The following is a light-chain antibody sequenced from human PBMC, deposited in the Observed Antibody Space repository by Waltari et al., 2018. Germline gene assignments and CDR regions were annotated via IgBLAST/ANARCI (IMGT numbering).Light chain of an antibody. CDR1: QNINSW. V-gene: IGKV1-5*03. J-gene: IGKJ1*01. Sequence: DIQMTQSPSTMSASVVDRVTLTCRASQNINSWLAWYQQKPGMAPKLLISKASTLESGVPSRFSGSGSVTEFTLTIGSLQPDDLATYYCQQYRTNPWAFGQGTKV. CDR3: QQYRTNPWA. CDR2: KAS.